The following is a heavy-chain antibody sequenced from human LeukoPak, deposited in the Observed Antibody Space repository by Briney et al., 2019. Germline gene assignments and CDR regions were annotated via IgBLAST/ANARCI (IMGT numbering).Heavy chain of an antibody. Sequence: PSETLSLTCAVYGGSFRGSYWTWIRQPPGKGLEWIGDVTHIGGTNYNPSLKSRVTMSVDTSKNQFSLKLSSVTAADTAVYYCATEAVAGNLDYWGQGTLVTVSS. CDR1: GGSFRGSY. J-gene: IGHJ4*02. D-gene: IGHD6-19*01. CDR2: VTHIGGT. V-gene: IGHV4-34*01. CDR3: ATEAVAGNLDY.